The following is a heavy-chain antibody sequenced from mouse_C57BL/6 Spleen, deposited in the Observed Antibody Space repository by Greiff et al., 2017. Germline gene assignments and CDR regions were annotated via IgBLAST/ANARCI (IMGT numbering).Heavy chain of an antibody. CDR2: IDPSDSET. J-gene: IGHJ3*01. Sequence: QVQLQQPGAELVRPGSSVKLSCKASGYTFTSSWMHWVKQRPIQGLEWIGNIDPSDSETHYNQKFKDKATLTVYKSSSTAYMQLSSLTSEDSAVYYCARSRGSYDYQGSFAYWGQGTLVTVSA. CDR3: ARSRGSYDYQGSFAY. V-gene: IGHV1-52*01. CDR1: GYTFTSSW. D-gene: IGHD2-4*01.